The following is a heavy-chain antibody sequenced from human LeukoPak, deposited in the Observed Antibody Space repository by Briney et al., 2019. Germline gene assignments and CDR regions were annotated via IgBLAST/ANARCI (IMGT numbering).Heavy chain of an antibody. Sequence: SETLSLTCAVYGGSFSGYYWSWIRQPPGKGLEWIGEINHSGSTNYNPSLKSRVTISVDTSKNQFSLKLSSVTAADTAVYYCAKPTPRDENYYDSSGFLDWGQGTLVTVSS. CDR2: INHSGST. CDR3: AKPTPRDENYYDSSGFLD. V-gene: IGHV4-34*01. CDR1: GGSFSGYY. J-gene: IGHJ4*02. D-gene: IGHD3-22*01.